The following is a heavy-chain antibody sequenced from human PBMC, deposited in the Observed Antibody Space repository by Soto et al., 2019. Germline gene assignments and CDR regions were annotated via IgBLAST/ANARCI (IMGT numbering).Heavy chain of an antibody. J-gene: IGHJ4*02. Sequence: SETLSLTCTVSGASMSNYYGSWIRQPPGKGLEHIGYVYYTGNTNYNPSLKSRVTISVDTSNNQFSLKLTSVTTADTPIYYCARSGHSFGGVVWGRGVLVTVSS. CDR2: VYYTGNT. CDR1: GASMSNYY. V-gene: IGHV4-59*01. D-gene: IGHD3-16*01. CDR3: ARSGHSFGGVV.